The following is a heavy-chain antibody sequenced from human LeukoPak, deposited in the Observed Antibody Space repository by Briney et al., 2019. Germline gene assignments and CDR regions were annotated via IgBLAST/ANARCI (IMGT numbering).Heavy chain of an antibody. CDR2: FDPEDGGT. D-gene: IGHD6-6*01. Sequence: ASVKVSCKVSGSTLTDLSVHWVRQAPGGGLEWMGGFDPEDGGTLYTEKFKGRLTMTEDTSSDTAYMELSSLRSEDTAVYYCARDSADLRRPSYYYYYMDVWGKGTTVTVSS. V-gene: IGHV1-24*01. CDR1: GSTLTDLS. CDR3: ARDSADLRRPSYYYYYMDV. J-gene: IGHJ6*03.